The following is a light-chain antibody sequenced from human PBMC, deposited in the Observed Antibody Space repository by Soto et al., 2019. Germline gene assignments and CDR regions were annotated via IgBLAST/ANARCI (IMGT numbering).Light chain of an antibody. V-gene: IGKV1-5*01. CDR2: DAS. CDR3: QQYSSYLT. CDR1: QSISNW. Sequence: DIQMTQSPSSLSASVGDRVTITCRASQSISNWLAWYQQKPGKAPKLLIYDASTLESVVPSRFSGGGFGTDFTLTISSLQPEYFATYYCQQYSSYLTFGQGTKVEMK. J-gene: IGKJ1*01.